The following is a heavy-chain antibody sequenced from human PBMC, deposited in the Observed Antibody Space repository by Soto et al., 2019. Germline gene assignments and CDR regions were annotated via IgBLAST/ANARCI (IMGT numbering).Heavy chain of an antibody. CDR3: AREAAGFDL. CDR2: MYYGGTT. J-gene: IGHJ3*01. V-gene: IGHV3-53*02. CDR1: GFTVSSDH. D-gene: IGHD6-13*01. Sequence: EMQLVETGGGLIQPGGSLRLSCAASGFTVSSDHMSWVRQAPGKGLEWISVMYYGGTTYYADSVQGRFTISRDSSTNTLYLQMTDLRADDTAVYYCAREAAGFDLWGQGTMATVSS.